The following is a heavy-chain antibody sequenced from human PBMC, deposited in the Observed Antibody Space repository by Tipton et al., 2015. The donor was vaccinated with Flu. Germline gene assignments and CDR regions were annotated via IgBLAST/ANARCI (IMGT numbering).Heavy chain of an antibody. Sequence: TLSLTCTVSGGSVSSGSYYWSWIRQPPGKGLEWIGNIYYSGSTNYNPSLKSRVTISVDTSKNQFSLKLSSVTAADTAVYYCARRPKDGVVLPGERHYFCCGFMDPRGQGTPGPVSS. CDR2: IYYSGST. CDR1: GGSVSSGSYY. D-gene: IGHD1-14*01. V-gene: IGHV4-61*01. J-gene: IGHJ6*01. CDR3: ARRPKDGVVLPGERHYFCCGFMDP.